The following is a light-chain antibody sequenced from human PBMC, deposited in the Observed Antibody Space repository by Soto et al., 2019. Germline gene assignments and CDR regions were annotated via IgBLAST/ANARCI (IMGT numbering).Light chain of an antibody. CDR1: QTISTW. Sequence: DIQMTQSPSTLSAAVGDRVTITCRASQTISTWLAWYQQKPGQAPKLLIYGASNLETGVPPRFSGGGSVTDFTLTISSLQPEDIAAYYCRQYHKLPIIFGQGTRLEIK. CDR3: RQYHKLPII. CDR2: GAS. J-gene: IGKJ5*01. V-gene: IGKV1-33*01.